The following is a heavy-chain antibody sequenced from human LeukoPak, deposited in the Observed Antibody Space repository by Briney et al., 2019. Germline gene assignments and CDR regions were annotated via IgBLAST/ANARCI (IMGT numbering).Heavy chain of an antibody. J-gene: IGHJ4*02. CDR2: IYYSGST. CDR1: GGSISSYY. Sequence: PSETLSLTCTVSGGSISSYYWSWIRQPPGKGLEWIGYIYYSGSTNYNPSLKSRVTISEDTSKNQFSLRLSSVTATDTAVYYCARGAYCSNGVCSFDYWGQGTLVTVSS. CDR3: ARGAYCSNGVCSFDY. D-gene: IGHD2-8*01. V-gene: IGHV4-59*01.